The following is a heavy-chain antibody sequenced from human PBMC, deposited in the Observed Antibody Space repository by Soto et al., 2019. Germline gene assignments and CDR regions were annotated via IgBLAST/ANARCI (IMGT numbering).Heavy chain of an antibody. Sequence: SVKVSCKASGGTFSSYAISWVRQAPGQGLEWMGGIIPIFGTANYAQKFQGRVTITADESTSTAYMELSSLRSEDTAVYYFARESPLVPAAIGYYYYGMDVWGQGTTVTVSS. V-gene: IGHV1-69*01. D-gene: IGHD2-2*02. CDR3: ARESPLVPAAIGYYYYGMDV. CDR2: IIPIFGTA. J-gene: IGHJ6*02. CDR1: GGTFSSYA.